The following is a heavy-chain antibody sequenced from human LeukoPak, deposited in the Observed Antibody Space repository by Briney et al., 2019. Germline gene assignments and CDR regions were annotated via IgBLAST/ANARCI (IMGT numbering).Heavy chain of an antibody. Sequence: SVKVSCKASGGTFSSYAISWVRQAPGQGLEWMGGIIPIFGTANYAQKFQGRVTITTDESTSTAYMELSSLRAEDTAVYYCAKDMHGYSYGYVEIVTWGQGTLVTVSS. CDR3: AKDMHGYSYGYVEIVT. J-gene: IGHJ4*02. CDR1: GGTFSSYA. CDR2: IIPIFGTA. D-gene: IGHD5-18*01. V-gene: IGHV1-69*05.